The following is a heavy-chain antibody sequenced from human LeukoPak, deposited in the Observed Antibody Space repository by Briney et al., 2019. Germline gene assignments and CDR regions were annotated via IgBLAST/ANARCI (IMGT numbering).Heavy chain of an antibody. V-gene: IGHV1-8*02. D-gene: IGHD6-13*01. CDR3: ARVPRIAAAGRGNWFDP. CDR2: KNPNSGNT. J-gene: IGHJ5*02. Sequence: ASVKVSCKASGYTFTSYYMHWVRQATGQGLEWMGWKNPNSGNTGYAQKFQGRVTMTRNTSISTAYMELSSLRSEDTAVYYCARVPRIAAAGRGNWFDPWGQGTLITVSS. CDR1: GYTFTSYY.